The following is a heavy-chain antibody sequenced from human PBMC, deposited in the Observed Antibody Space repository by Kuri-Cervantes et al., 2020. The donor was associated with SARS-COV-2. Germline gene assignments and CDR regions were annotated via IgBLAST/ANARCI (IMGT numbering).Heavy chain of an antibody. Sequence: GESLKISCAASGFTFSSYSMNWVRQAPGKGLEWVSYISSSRTMYNADSVKGRFTISRDNAKNSLYLQMNSLRDEDTAVYYCARYGFGYSTFYGMDVWGQGTTVTVSS. CDR3: ARYGFGYSTFYGMDV. CDR1: GFTFSSYS. V-gene: IGHV3-48*02. D-gene: IGHD6-13*01. J-gene: IGHJ6*02. CDR2: ISSSRTM.